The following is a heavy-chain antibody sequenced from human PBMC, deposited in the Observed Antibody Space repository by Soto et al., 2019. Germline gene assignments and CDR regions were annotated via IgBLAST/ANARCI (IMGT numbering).Heavy chain of an antibody. CDR3: ARDSPGGGYYYGMDV. Sequence: QGQLEQSGAEVRKPGSSVKVSCKASGGSFSSYAISWVRQAPGQGLEWMGGIVPVLGTSHSAQKFQGRVAFSTGDSTTTAYMELSSLRSEDTAVYYCARDSPGGGYYYGMDVWGQGTTVTVSS. D-gene: IGHD3-16*01. V-gene: IGHV1-69*01. J-gene: IGHJ6*02. CDR1: GGSFSSYA. CDR2: IVPVLGTS.